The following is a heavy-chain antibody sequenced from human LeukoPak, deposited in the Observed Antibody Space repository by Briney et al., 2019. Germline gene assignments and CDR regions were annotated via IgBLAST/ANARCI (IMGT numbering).Heavy chain of an antibody. D-gene: IGHD3-3*01. CDR2: ISSSSSYI. V-gene: IGHV3-21*01. J-gene: IGHJ4*02. CDR3: ARAISGTHVLRFFNSFDY. CDR1: GFTFSSYS. Sequence: GGSLRLSCAASGFTFSSYSMNWVRQAPGKGLEWVSSISSSSSYIYYADSVKGRFTISRDNAKNSLYLQMNSLRAEDTAVYYFARAISGTHVLRFFNSFDYWGQGTLVTVSS.